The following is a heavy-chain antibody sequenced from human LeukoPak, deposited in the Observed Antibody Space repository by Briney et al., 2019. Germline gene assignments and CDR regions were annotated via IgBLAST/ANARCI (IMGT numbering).Heavy chain of an antibody. V-gene: IGHV1-18*01. D-gene: IGHD3-3*01. CDR3: ARERRISFWSGYAFDI. Sequence: ASVKVSCKASGYTFTSYGISWARQAPGQGLEWMGWISAYNGNTNYAQKLQGRVTMTTDTSTSTAYMELRSLRSDDTAVYYCARERRISFWSGYAFDIWGQGTMVTVSS. CDR2: ISAYNGNT. J-gene: IGHJ3*02. CDR1: GYTFTSYG.